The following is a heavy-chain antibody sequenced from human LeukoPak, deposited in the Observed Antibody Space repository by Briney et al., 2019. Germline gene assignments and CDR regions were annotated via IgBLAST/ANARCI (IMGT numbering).Heavy chain of an antibody. CDR3: ARLGDSSGYFPVDY. V-gene: IGHV4-39*01. CDR2: IYYSGST. D-gene: IGHD3-22*01. Sequence: PSETLPLTCTVSGGSISSSSYYWGWIRQPPGKGLEWIGSIYYSGSTYYNPSLKSRVTIFVDTSKNQISLKLSSVTAADTAVYYCARLGDSSGYFPVDYWGQGTLVTVSS. CDR1: GGSISSSSYY. J-gene: IGHJ4*02.